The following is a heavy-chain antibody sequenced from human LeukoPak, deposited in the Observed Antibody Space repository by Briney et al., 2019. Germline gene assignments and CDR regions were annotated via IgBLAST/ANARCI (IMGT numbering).Heavy chain of an antibody. V-gene: IGHV3-53*01. CDR2: IYSGGST. D-gene: IGHD3-10*01. CDR3: ASGSGSYRSPYYYMDV. Sequence: GGSLRLSCAASGFTVSSNYMSWVRQAPGKGLEWVSVIYSGGSTYYADSVKGRFTISRDDSKNTLYLQMNSLRAEDTAVYYCASGSGSYRSPYYYMDVWGTGTTVTVSS. J-gene: IGHJ6*03. CDR1: GFTVSSNY.